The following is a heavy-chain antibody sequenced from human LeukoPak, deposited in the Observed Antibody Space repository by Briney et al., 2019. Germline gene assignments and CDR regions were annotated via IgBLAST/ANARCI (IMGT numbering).Heavy chain of an antibody. CDR3: ARGVVGATTDY. V-gene: IGHV4-34*01. Sequence: PSETLSLTCAVYGGSFSGYYWSWIRQPPGKGLEWIGEINHSGSTNYNPSLKSRVTISVDTSKNQFSLKQSSVTAADTAVYYCARGVVGATTDYWGQGTLVTVSS. D-gene: IGHD1-26*01. J-gene: IGHJ4*02. CDR2: INHSGST. CDR1: GGSFSGYY.